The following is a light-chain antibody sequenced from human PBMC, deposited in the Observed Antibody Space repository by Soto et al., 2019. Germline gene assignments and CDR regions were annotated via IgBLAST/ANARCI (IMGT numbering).Light chain of an antibody. CDR1: QSVSTN. J-gene: IGKJ1*01. CDR2: FAS. V-gene: IGKV3-15*01. Sequence: VMTQSPATLSVSPWESAALSCRASQSVSTNLAWYQQKPGQPPRLLIYFASTRATAVPARFTAGGSGTEFTLTISSLQSDDLAVYYCQQYDKWPRTFGQGTKVDI. CDR3: QQYDKWPRT.